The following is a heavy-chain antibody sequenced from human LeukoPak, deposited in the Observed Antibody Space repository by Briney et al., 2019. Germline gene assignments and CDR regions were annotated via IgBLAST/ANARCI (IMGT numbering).Heavy chain of an antibody. J-gene: IGHJ3*02. D-gene: IGHD2-2*01. CDR2: INPNSGGT. CDR1: GYTFTGYY. Sequence: ASVKVSCKASGYTFTGYYMHWVRQAPGQGLEWMGRINPNSGGTNYAQKFQGRVTMTTDTSTSTAYMELRSLRSDDTAVYYCARARQVVVPAAMPTTYDAFDIWGQGTMVTVSS. V-gene: IGHV1-2*06. CDR3: ARARQVVVPAAMPTTYDAFDI.